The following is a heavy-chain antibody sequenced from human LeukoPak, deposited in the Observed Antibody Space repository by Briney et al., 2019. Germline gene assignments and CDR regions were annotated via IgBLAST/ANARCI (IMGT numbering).Heavy chain of an antibody. V-gene: IGHV1-3*01. CDR1: GYTFTSYA. J-gene: IGHJ4*02. D-gene: IGHD2-2*01. CDR3: VRLYCSSTSCYFDY. Sequence: ASAKVSCKASGYTFTSYAMHWVRQAPGQRLEWMGWINAGNGNTKYSQKFQGRVTITRDTSASTAYMELSSLRSEDTAVYYCVRLYCSSTSCYFDYWGQGTLVTVSS. CDR2: INAGNGNT.